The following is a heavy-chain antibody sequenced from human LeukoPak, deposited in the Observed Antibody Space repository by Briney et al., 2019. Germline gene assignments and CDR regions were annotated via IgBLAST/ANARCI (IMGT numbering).Heavy chain of an antibody. CDR3: AKDLRTTVTTDDAFDI. Sequence: GGSLRLSCAASGFTFTSYAMSWVRQAPGKGLEWVSGISGSGGSTYYADSVKGRFTISRDNSKNTLYLQMNSLRAEDTAVYYCAKDLRTTVTTDDAFDIWGQGTMVTVSS. D-gene: IGHD4-17*01. J-gene: IGHJ3*02. CDR1: GFTFTSYA. V-gene: IGHV3-23*01. CDR2: ISGSGGST.